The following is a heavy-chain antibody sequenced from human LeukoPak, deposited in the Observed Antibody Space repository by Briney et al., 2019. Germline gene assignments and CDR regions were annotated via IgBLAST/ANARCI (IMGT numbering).Heavy chain of an antibody. CDR3: ARGEWELGY. CDR1: GGSFSGYY. V-gene: IGHV4-34*01. CDR2: INHSGST. D-gene: IGHD1-26*01. J-gene: IGHJ4*02. Sequence: SETLSLTCAVYGGSFSGYYWSWIRQPPGKGLEWIGEINHSGSTNYNPSLKSRVTISVDTSKNQFSLKLSSVTAADTAVYYCARGEWELGYWGQGTLVTVSS.